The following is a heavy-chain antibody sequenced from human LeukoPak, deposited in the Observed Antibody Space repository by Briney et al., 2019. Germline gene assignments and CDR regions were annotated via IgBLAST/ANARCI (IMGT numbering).Heavy chain of an antibody. CDR1: GFTFSSYS. V-gene: IGHV3-48*01. CDR2: ITGSSSTI. D-gene: IGHD2-2*01. J-gene: IGHJ3*02. Sequence: GGSLRLSCTASGFTFSSYSMNWVRQAPGKGLEWVSYITGSSSTIYSADSVRGRFTISRDNAKNSVYLQMNSLRVEDTAVYYCARGGYCISTSCYRRDDAFDIWGQGTMVTVSS. CDR3: ARGGYCISTSCYRRDDAFDI.